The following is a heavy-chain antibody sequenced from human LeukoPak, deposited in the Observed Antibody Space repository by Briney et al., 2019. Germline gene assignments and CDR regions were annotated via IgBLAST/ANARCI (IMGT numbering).Heavy chain of an antibody. Sequence: PGRSLRLSCAASGFTFSSYAMHWVRQAPGKGLEWMAVISYDGSNKYYADSVKGRFTISRDNSKNTLYPQMNSLRAEDTAVYYCAKDAPPIIRYFDWLSHPYFDYWGQGTLVTVSS. CDR1: GFTFSSYA. D-gene: IGHD3-9*01. V-gene: IGHV3-30-3*01. CDR2: ISYDGSNK. CDR3: AKDAPPIIRYFDWLSHPYFDY. J-gene: IGHJ4*02.